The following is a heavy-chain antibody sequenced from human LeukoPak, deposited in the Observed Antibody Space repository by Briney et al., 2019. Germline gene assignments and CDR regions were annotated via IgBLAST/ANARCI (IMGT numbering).Heavy chain of an antibody. D-gene: IGHD5-18*01. V-gene: IGHV1-2*02. CDR1: GYTFTGYY. Sequence: ASVKVSCKASGYTFTGYYMHWVRQAPGQGLEWMGWINPKSGDTNYAQRFQGRVTMTRDTSISSAYMELSRLRSDDAAVYYCVRGGYNYGVDYWGQGTLVTVSS. CDR2: INPKSGDT. J-gene: IGHJ4*02. CDR3: VRGGYNYGVDY.